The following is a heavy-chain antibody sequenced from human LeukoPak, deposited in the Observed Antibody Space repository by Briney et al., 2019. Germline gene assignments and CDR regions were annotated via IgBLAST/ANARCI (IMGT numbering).Heavy chain of an antibody. CDR1: GYTFTSYD. V-gene: IGHV1-8*01. J-gene: IGHJ5*02. CDR2: MNPNSGNT. Sequence: GASVKVSCKASGYTFTSYDINWVRQATGQGLEWMGWMNPNSGNTGYAQKFQGRVTMTRNTSISTAYMELSSLRSEDTAVYYCARALRSNNWFDPWGQRTLVTVSS. CDR3: ARALRSNNWFDP. D-gene: IGHD4-17*01.